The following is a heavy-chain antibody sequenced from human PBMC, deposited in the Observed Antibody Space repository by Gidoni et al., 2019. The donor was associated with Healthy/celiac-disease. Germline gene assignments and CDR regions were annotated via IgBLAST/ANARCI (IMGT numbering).Heavy chain of an antibody. CDR2: IYYSGST. Sequence: QLQLQESGPGLVKPSETLSLTCTFSGGSISSSSYYWGWIRQPPGKGLEWIGSIYYSGSTYYNPSLKSRVTISVDTSKNQFSLKLSSVTAADTAVYYCARHVANDYVWGSYRFDYWGQGTLVTVSS. J-gene: IGHJ4*02. D-gene: IGHD3-16*02. CDR3: ARHVANDYVWGSYRFDY. V-gene: IGHV4-39*01. CDR1: GGSISSSSYY.